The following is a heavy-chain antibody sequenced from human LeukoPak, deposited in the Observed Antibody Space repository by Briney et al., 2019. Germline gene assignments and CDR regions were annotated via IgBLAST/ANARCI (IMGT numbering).Heavy chain of an antibody. CDR1: GFTFSSYF. CDR2: ISGSRGTP. D-gene: IGHD4/OR15-4a*01. CDR3: ARGHLANAFDI. J-gene: IGHJ3*02. V-gene: IGHV3-23*01. Sequence: PGGSLRLSCAASGFTFSSYFMSWVRQAPGKGPEWVSTISGSRGTPYYADSVKGRFTISRDNAKNSLYLKMNSLRDEATAVYYCARGHLANAFDIWGQGTMVTVSS.